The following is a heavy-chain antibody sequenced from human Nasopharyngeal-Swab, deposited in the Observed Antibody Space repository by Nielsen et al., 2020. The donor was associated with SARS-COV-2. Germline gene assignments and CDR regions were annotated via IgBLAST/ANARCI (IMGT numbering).Heavy chain of an antibody. V-gene: IGHV1-69*13. CDR1: AGTFSSYA. J-gene: IGHJ4*02. CDR3: ARVVGDDYGPENDY. Sequence: SVKVSCKASAGTFSSYAISWVRQAPAQGLEWMGGIIPIFGTANYAQKFPGRVTITADESTSTAYMELSSLRSEDTAVYYCARVVGDDYGPENDYWGQGTLVTVSS. CDR2: IIPIFGTA. D-gene: IGHD4-17*01.